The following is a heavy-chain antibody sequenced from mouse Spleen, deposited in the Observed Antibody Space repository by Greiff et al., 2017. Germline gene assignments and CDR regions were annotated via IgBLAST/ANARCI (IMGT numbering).Heavy chain of an antibody. Sequence: VQLQQPGAELVRPGTSVKLSCKASGYTFTSYWMHWVKQRPGQGLEWIGVIDPSDSYTNYNQKFKGKATLTVDTSSSTAYMQLSSLTSEDSAVYYCARPGYRYDSAMDYWGQGTSVTVSS. J-gene: IGHJ4*01. CDR1: GYTFTSYW. CDR2: IDPSDSYT. D-gene: IGHD2-14*01. CDR3: ARPGYRYDSAMDY. V-gene: IGHV1-59*01.